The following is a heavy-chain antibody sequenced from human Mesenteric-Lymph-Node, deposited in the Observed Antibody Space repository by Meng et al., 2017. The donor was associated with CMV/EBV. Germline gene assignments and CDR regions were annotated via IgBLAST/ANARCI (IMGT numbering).Heavy chain of an antibody. V-gene: IGHV4-34*01. D-gene: IGHD5-18*01. CDR3: ARRLQLWPPSTYFDF. CDR2: TDLSGST. J-gene: IGHJ4*02. Sequence: GGPFRGYYLGWLRQTPGKGLEWIGQTDLSGSTNYNPSHSSRVTISVDMSENQFSLKLKLSAVTAADTAVYYCARRLQLWPPSTYFDFWGQGTLVTVSS. CDR1: GGPFRGYY.